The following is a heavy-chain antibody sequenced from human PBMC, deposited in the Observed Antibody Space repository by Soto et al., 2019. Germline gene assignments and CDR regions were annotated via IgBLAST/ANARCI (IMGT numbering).Heavy chain of an antibody. J-gene: IGHJ4*02. CDR3: ARGRQFYKWNFDGFDY. CDR2: ISAYNGNT. V-gene: IGHV1-18*01. Sequence: QVQLVQSGAEVKKPGASVKVSCKASGYTFTSYGISWVRLAPGQGLEWMGWISAYNGNTNYAQKLQGRVTMTTDTSTSTAYMELRSMRSDDTAVYCCARGRQFYKWNFDGFDYWGQGTLVTVSS. CDR1: GYTFTSYG. D-gene: IGHD1-7*01.